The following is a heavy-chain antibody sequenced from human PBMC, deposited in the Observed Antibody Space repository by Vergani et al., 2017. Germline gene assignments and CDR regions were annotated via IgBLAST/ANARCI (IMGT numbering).Heavy chain of an antibody. V-gene: IGHV4-59*06. CDR1: GCSISSYY. CDR2: IYYSGST. CDR3: ARVFSDSSSRPFDY. D-gene: IGHD6-13*01. J-gene: IGHJ4*02. Sequence: QVQLQESGPGLVKPSETLSLTCTVSGCSISSYYWSWIRQHPGKGLEWIGYIYYSGSTYYNPSLKSRVTISVDTSKNQFSLKLGSVTAADTAVYYCARVFSDSSSRPFDYWGQGTLVTVSS.